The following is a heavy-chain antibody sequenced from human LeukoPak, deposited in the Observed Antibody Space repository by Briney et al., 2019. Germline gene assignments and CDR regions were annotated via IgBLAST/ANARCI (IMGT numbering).Heavy chain of an antibody. CDR2: IKQDGSER. CDR3: ARAYSSGWFQAGY. CDR1: GFTFSSYW. J-gene: IGHJ4*02. V-gene: IGHV3-7*04. Sequence: PGGSLRLSCAASGFTFSSYWMNWVRQAPGKGLEWVANIKQDGSERFYVDSVRGRFTIPRDNAKNSLYLQMNSLRAEDTAIYYCARAYSSGWFQAGYWGQGTLVTVSS. D-gene: IGHD6-19*01.